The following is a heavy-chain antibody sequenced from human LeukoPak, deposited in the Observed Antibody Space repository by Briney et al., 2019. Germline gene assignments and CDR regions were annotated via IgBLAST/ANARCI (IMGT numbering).Heavy chain of an antibody. CDR2: IYYSGST. J-gene: IGHJ3*02. Sequence: SETLSLTCTVSGGSISSYYWSWIRQPPGKGLEWIGYIYYSGSTNYNPSLKSRVTISVDTSKNQFSLKLSSVTAADTAVYYCARLAEDGGAFDIWGQGTIVTVSS. D-gene: IGHD3-16*01. CDR1: GGSISSYY. V-gene: IGHV4-59*08. CDR3: ARLAEDGGAFDI.